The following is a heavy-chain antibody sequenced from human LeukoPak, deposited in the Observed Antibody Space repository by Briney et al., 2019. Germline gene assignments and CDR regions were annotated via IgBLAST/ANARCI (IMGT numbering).Heavy chain of an antibody. Sequence: SETLSRTCTVSGGSISNYYWSWIRQPPGKGLEWIGRIYTSGSTNYNPSLKSRVTISVDTSKNQFSLKLSSVTAADTAVYYCARGPFTMLRGADNWFDPWGQGTLVTVSS. V-gene: IGHV4-4*07. CDR2: IYTSGST. D-gene: IGHD3-10*01. J-gene: IGHJ5*02. CDR1: GGSISNYY. CDR3: ARGPFTMLRGADNWFDP.